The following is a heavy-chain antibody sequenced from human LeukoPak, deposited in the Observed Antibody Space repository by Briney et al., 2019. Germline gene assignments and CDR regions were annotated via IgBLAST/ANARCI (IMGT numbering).Heavy chain of an antibody. CDR1: GYTFTSYD. CDR2: MNPNSGNT. J-gene: IGHJ5*02. V-gene: IGHV1-8*01. D-gene: IGHD2-15*01. CDR3: ARGRIARNWFDP. Sequence: ASVKVSCKASGYTFTSYDINWVRQANGQGLEWMGWMNPNSGNTGYAQKFQGRVTMTRNTSISTAYMELSSLRSEDTAVYYCARGRIARNWFDPWGQGTLVTVSS.